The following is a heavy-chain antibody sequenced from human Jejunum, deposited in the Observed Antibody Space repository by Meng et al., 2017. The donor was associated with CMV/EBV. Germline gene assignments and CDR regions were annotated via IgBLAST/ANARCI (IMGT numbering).Heavy chain of an antibody. V-gene: IGHV4-4*07. Sequence: QGHPRGAGPGLVRPSETLSLTCSVSGDSINNHFWSWIRQPAGKKLEWIGRISSSGNTNYTPSFKSRVIMSLDTSNNQFFLKLTSVTAADTALYYCARGESRGYYYFDYWGQGILVTVSS. D-gene: IGHD3-22*01. CDR3: ARGESRGYYYFDY. J-gene: IGHJ4*02. CDR2: ISSSGNT. CDR1: GDSINNHF.